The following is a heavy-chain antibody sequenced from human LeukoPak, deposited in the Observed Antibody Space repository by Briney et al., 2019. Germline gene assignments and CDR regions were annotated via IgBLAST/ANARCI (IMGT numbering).Heavy chain of an antibody. J-gene: IGHJ3*02. D-gene: IGHD6-19*01. CDR2: INPNSGDT. CDR3: AKVMAGTVAFDI. V-gene: IGHV1-2*02. CDR1: GYTFTGYF. Sequence: ASVRVSCKASGYTFTGYFMHWVRQAPGQGLELMGWINPNSGDTHYVQKFLGRVTMTRDTSISTTYMELSRLSSDDTAVYYCAKVMAGTVAFDIWGQGTMVTVSP.